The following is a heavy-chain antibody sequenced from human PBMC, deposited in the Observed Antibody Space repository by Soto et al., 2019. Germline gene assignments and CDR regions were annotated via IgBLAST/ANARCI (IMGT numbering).Heavy chain of an antibody. J-gene: IGHJ6*02. Sequence: GGSLRLSCAASGFXFSSYGMHWVRQAPGKGLEWVAVIWYDGSNKYYADSVKGRFTISRDNSRNTLYLQMNSLRAEDTAVYCCARELSSSWYPLYYYYYGMDVWGQGTTVTSP. CDR2: IWYDGSNK. CDR1: GFXFSSYG. CDR3: ARELSSSWYPLYYYYYGMDV. D-gene: IGHD6-13*01. V-gene: IGHV3-33*01.